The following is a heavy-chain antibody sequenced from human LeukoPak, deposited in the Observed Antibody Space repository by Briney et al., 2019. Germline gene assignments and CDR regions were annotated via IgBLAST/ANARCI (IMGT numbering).Heavy chain of an antibody. CDR1: GGSISSGGYS. J-gene: IGHJ4*02. CDR3: ARASYSYDINGWVPFDY. D-gene: IGHD3-22*01. CDR2: FYYSGGT. V-gene: IGHV4-30-4*07. Sequence: PSETLSLTCAVSGGSISSGGYSWSWIRQPPGKGLEWIGYFYYSGGTYYSPSRKSRLTISVDTSKNQFSLKLSSVTAADTAVYYCARASYSYDINGWVPFDYWGQGTLVTVSS.